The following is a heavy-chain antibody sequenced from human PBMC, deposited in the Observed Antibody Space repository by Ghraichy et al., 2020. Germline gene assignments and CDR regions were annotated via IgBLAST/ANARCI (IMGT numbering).Heavy chain of an antibody. CDR1: GFSFSKYA. V-gene: IGHV3-30-3*01. Sequence: GESLNISCAASGFSFSKYALHWVRQAPGKGLEWVALISFDGGNDYYADSVKGRFTISRDNSKNTLFLQMNSLKAEDTAVYYCARDMAMVRGVVGYYYYGLDVWGQGTTVTVSS. J-gene: IGHJ6*02. CDR2: ISFDGGND. D-gene: IGHD3-10*01. CDR3: ARDMAMVRGVVGYYYYGLDV.